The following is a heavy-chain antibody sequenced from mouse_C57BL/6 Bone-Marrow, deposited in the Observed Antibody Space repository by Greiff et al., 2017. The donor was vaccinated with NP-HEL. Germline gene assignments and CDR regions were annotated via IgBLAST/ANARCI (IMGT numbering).Heavy chain of an antibody. J-gene: IGHJ3*01. CDR2: IYPGSGST. CDR3: ARPPFAY. Sequence: QVQLQQSGPELVKPGASVKISCKASGYTFTSYWITWVKQRPGQGLEWIGDIYPGSGSTNYNEKFKSKATLTVDTSSSTAYMQLSSLTSEDSAVYYCARPPFAYWGQGTLVTVSA. V-gene: IGHV1-55*01. CDR1: GYTFTSYW.